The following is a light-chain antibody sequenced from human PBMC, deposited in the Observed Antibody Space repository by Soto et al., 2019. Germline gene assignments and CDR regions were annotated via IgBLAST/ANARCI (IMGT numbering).Light chain of an antibody. J-gene: IGKJ1*01. CDR2: DAS. CDR1: QSISGY. V-gene: IGKV1-5*01. CDR3: QQYNSYSRT. Sequence: DIQLTHSPSSLSASVGEGVTISFRASQSISGYLNWYQQKPGKAPKLLIYDASSLESGVPSRFSGSGSGTEFTLTISSLQPDDFATYYCQQYNSYSRTFGQGTKVDI.